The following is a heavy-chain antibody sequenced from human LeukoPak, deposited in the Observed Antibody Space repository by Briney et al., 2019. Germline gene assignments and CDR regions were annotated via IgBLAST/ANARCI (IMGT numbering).Heavy chain of an antibody. CDR2: IIPVLDIP. CDR1: GGAFSNYA. Sequence: SVKVSCKASGGAFSNYAINWVRQAPGQGLEWMGRIIPVLDIPFSAQKFQGRVTLTADKSTSTAYMELSSLTSEDTAMYYCARQSCTGGSCRNRTPYYFDYWGQGTLVTVSS. V-gene: IGHV1-69*04. D-gene: IGHD2-15*01. J-gene: IGHJ4*02. CDR3: ARQSCTGGSCRNRTPYYFDY.